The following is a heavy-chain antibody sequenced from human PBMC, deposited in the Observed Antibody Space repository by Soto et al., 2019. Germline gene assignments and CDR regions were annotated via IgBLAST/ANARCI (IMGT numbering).Heavy chain of an antibody. CDR3: AGPGATEAEQHSWFDP. CDR2: IYYSGSP. V-gene: IGHV4-39*01. CDR1: GGSISSSSYY. Sequence: QLQLQESGPGLVKPSETLSLTCTVSGGSISSSSYYWGWIRQPPGKGLEWIGSIYYSGSPYYNPSLRSRVTIAVDTSKNQFSLKLSSVTAADTAVYYCAGPGATEAEQHSWFDPWGQGTLVTVSS. D-gene: IGHD1-26*01. J-gene: IGHJ5*02.